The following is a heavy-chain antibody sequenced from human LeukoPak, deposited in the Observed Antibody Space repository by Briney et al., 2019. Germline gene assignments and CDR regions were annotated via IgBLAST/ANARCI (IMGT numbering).Heavy chain of an antibody. V-gene: IGHV4-34*01. D-gene: IGHD1-26*01. Sequence: SETLSLTCTVYGGSFSGYYWSWIRQPPGKGLEWIGEINHSGSTNYNPSLKSRVTISVDTSKNQFSLKLSSVTAADTAVYYCARGSGSSLRADAFDIWGQGTMVTVSS. CDR3: ARGSGSSLRADAFDI. CDR1: GGSFSGYY. J-gene: IGHJ3*02. CDR2: INHSGST.